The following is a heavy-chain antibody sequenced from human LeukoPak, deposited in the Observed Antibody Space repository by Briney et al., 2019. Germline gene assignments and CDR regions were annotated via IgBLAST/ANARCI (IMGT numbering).Heavy chain of an antibody. V-gene: IGHV3-30*02. CDR1: GFTFSSYG. CDR2: IRYDGSNK. Sequence: GGSLRLSCAASGFTFSSYGMHWVRRAPGKGLEWVAFIRYDGSNKYYADSVKGRFTISRDNSKNTLYLQMNSLRAEDTAVHYCAKVGDGSYYYYYMDVWGKGTTVTISS. J-gene: IGHJ6*03. CDR3: AKVGDGSYYYYYMDV. D-gene: IGHD3-10*01.